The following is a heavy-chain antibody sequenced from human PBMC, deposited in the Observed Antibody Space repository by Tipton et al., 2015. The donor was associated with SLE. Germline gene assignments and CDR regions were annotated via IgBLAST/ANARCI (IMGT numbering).Heavy chain of an antibody. D-gene: IGHD6-13*01. V-gene: IGHV4-38-2*01. CDR2: IYHSGST. CDR1: GYSISSGYY. Sequence: TLSLTCAVSGYSISSGYYWGWIRQPPGKGLEWIGSIYHSGSTNYNPSLKSRVTISVDTSKNQFSLKLSSVTAADTAVYYCARGSSSWDFDYWGQGTLVTVSS. J-gene: IGHJ4*02. CDR3: ARGSSSWDFDY.